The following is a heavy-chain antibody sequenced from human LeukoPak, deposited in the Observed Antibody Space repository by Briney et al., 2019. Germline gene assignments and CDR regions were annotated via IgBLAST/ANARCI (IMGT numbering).Heavy chain of an antibody. D-gene: IGHD6-19*01. V-gene: IGHV1-46*01. Sequence: GASVKVSCKASGYTSTSYYMHWVRQAPGQGLEWMGIINPSGGSTSYAQKFQGRVTMTRDMSTSTVYMELSSLRSEDTAVYYCARDTRYSSGWYYFDYWGQGTLVTVSS. J-gene: IGHJ4*02. CDR1: GYTSTSYY. CDR3: ARDTRYSSGWYYFDY. CDR2: INPSGGST.